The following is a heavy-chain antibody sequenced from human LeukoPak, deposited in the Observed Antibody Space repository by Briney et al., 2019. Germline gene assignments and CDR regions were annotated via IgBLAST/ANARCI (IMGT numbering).Heavy chain of an antibody. CDR1: GFTFSDYY. Sequence: GGSLRLSCAASGFTFSDYYMSWIRQAPGKGLEWVSYISSSGSTIYYADSVKGRFTISRDNAKNSLYLQKNSLRAEDTAVYYCARVNWNDAPTDYWGQGTLVTVSS. CDR3: ARVNWNDAPTDY. J-gene: IGHJ4*02. D-gene: IGHD1-1*01. CDR2: ISSSGSTI. V-gene: IGHV3-11*04.